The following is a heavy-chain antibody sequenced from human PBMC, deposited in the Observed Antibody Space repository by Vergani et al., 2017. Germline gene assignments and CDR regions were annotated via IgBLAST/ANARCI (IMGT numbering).Heavy chain of an antibody. J-gene: IGHJ6*02. CDR3: ARSSPVVEVVAATRPGDCYGMDV. CDR2: MNPNSGNT. V-gene: IGHV1-8*01. Sequence: QVQLVQSGAEVKKPGASVKLSCKASGYTFTSYDINWVRQATGQGLEWMGWMNPNSGNTGYAQKFQGRVTMTRNTSISTAYMELSSLRSEDTDVYYCARSSPVVEVVAATRPGDCYGMDVWGQGTTVTVSS. D-gene: IGHD2-15*01. CDR1: GYTFTSYD.